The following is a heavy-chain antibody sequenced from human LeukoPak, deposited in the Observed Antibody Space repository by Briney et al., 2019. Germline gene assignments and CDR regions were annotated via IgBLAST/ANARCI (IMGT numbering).Heavy chain of an antibody. D-gene: IGHD6-6*01. CDR1: GFTFSSYA. CDR2: ISYDGSNK. J-gene: IGHJ4*02. CDR3: ARDVPSSSSY. V-gene: IGHV3-30-3*01. Sequence: GGSLRLSCAASGFTFSSYAMHWVRQAPGKGLEWVAVISYDGSNKYYADSVKGRFTISRDNSKNTLYLQMNSLRAEDTAVYYCARDVPSSSSYWGQGTLVTVSS.